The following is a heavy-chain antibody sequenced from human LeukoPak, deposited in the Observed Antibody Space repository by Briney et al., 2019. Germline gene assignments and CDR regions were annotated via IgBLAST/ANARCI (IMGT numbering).Heavy chain of an antibody. CDR1: GFTFSSYA. J-gene: IGHJ4*02. CDR2: ISGSGGST. D-gene: IGHD1-26*01. V-gene: IGHV3-23*01. Sequence: GGSLRLSCAASGFTFSSYAMSWVRQAPGKGLEWVSTISGSGGSTYYADSVKGRFTISRDNYKNTLYLHMNSLRAEDTAIYYCAKRIDSGTYFDYWGQGTLVTVSS. CDR3: AKRIDSGTYFDY.